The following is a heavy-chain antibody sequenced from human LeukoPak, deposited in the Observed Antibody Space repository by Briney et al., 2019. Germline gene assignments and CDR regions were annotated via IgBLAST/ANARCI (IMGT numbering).Heavy chain of an antibody. CDR1: GDSISCSFSY. Sequence: SETLSLTCTVSGDSISCSFSYWGWIRQPPGKGLEWIGSIYYSGSTHYNPSLKSRVIISVDTSKNQFSLRLRSVTAADTAVYYCARNHTHEGYGYYFDYWGQGTLITVSS. D-gene: IGHD5-18*01. CDR3: ARNHTHEGYGYYFDY. CDR2: IYYSGST. V-gene: IGHV4-39*01. J-gene: IGHJ4*02.